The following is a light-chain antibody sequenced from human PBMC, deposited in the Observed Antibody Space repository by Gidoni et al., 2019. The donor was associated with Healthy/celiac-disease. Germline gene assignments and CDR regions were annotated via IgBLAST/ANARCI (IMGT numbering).Light chain of an antibody. CDR3: QPDGSSSYP. CDR1: QSVSSSY. Sequence: EIVLTQSPGTLSLSPGERATLSCRASQSVSSSYLAWYQQKPGQAPRALLYCASSRATWIPDRFNWRWFGTDLTLPISRLEPEDFAVYYCQPDGSSSYPFGQGTKLEIK. CDR2: CAS. V-gene: IGKV3-20*01. J-gene: IGKJ2*01.